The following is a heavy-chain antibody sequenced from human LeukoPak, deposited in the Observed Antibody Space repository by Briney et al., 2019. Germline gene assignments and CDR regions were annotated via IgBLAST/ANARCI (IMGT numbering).Heavy chain of an antibody. Sequence: SAKVSCKASGGPFSSYAISWVRPAPGQGLEWLGGIIPIFGTANYAQKLQGRVTITTDESTSTAYMELSSLRSEDTAVYYCARARSPSSGYLLRDHNWFDPWGQGTLVTVSS. CDR2: IIPIFGTA. CDR1: GGPFSSYA. V-gene: IGHV1-69*05. CDR3: ARARSPSSGYLLRDHNWFDP. D-gene: IGHD3-22*01. J-gene: IGHJ5*02.